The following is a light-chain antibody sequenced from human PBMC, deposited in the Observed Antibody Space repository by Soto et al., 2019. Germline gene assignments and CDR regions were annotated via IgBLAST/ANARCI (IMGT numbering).Light chain of an antibody. Sequence: IQMTQSPSTLSAYVGDTVTITCRASQSISYSLAWYQQKPGKPPTLLIHDASALESGVPSRFSGSGSGTEFTLTISSLQPDDSATYYCQQYDPFYNFGQGTKLEI. V-gene: IGKV1-5*01. J-gene: IGKJ2*01. CDR3: QQYDPFYN. CDR2: DAS. CDR1: QSISYS.